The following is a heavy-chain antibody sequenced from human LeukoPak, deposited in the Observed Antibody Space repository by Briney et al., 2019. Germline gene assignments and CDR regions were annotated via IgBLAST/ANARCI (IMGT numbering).Heavy chain of an antibody. CDR2: IYYSGST. CDR3: ARGHYDSTLGYYYYYYMDV. D-gene: IGHD3-22*01. V-gene: IGHV4-39*07. Sequence: NSSETLPLTCTVSGGSISSSSYYWGWIRQPPGKGLEWIGSIYYSGSTYYNPSLKSRVTISVDTSKNQFSLKLSSVTAADTAVYYCARGHYDSTLGYYYYYYMDVWGKGTTVTVSS. CDR1: GGSISSSSYY. J-gene: IGHJ6*03.